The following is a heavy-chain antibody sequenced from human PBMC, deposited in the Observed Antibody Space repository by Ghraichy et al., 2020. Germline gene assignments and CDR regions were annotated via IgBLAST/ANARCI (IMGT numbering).Heavy chain of an antibody. CDR3: ARVRGGYSGDTC. J-gene: IGHJ4*02. V-gene: IGHV4-31*03. D-gene: IGHD6-19*01. CDR2: ISYSGFT. CDR1: GATISTGGYS. Sequence: SETLSLTCLVSGATISTGGYSWTWIRQQPGKGLEWIWLISYSGFTYYNPSLVGRLIISLDTSKNQFSLELSSVTAADPAVYYCARVRGGYSGDTCWGQGTLVTVSS.